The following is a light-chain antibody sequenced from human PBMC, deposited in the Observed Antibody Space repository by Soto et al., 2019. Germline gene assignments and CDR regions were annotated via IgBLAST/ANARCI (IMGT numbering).Light chain of an antibody. J-gene: IGKJ3*01. CDR3: LQHDSYPRT. CDR2: TTS. Sequence: DSQMTQSPSAMSASVGDRATITCRASQNIGSYLAWFQQKPGKVPKRLIHTTSTLENGGPSRFSGSGSVTEFTLTISSLQPEDFAAYYCLQHDSYPRTFGPGTKLDIK. CDR1: QNIGSY. V-gene: IGKV1-17*03.